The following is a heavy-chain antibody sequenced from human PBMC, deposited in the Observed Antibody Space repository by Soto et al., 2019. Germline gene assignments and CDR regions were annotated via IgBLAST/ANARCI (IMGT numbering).Heavy chain of an antibody. V-gene: IGHV1-69*02. CDR1: GGTFSSYT. J-gene: IGHJ6*03. CDR3: ARRGGYCSSTSCLANYYYMDV. Sequence: SVKVSCKASGGTFSSYTISRVRQAPGQGLEWMGRIIPILGIANYAQKFQGRVTITADKSTSTAYMELSSLRSEDTAVYYCARRGGYCSSTSCLANYYYMDVWGKGTTVTVSS. CDR2: IIPILGIA. D-gene: IGHD2-2*01.